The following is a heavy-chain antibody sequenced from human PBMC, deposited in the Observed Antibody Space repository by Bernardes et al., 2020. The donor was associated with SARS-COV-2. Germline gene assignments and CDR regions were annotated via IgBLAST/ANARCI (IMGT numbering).Heavy chain of an antibody. CDR1: GFTFSSYG. CDR3: AREGLAAAESFDY. CDR2: IWNDGSNK. Sequence: GGSLRLSCAASGFTFSSYGMHWVRQAPGKGLVWVAVIWNDGSNKYYADSVKGRFTISRDNSKNTLYLQMNSLRVEDTAVYYCAREGLAAAESFDYWGQGTLVTVSS. D-gene: IGHD6-25*01. V-gene: IGHV3-33*01. J-gene: IGHJ4*02.